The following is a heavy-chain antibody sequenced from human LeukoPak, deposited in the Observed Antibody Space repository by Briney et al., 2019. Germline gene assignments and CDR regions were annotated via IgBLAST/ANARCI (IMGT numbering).Heavy chain of an antibody. D-gene: IGHD3-10*01. CDR2: IYSGGST. Sequence: GGSLRLSCAASGFTFNNYPMHWVRQAPGKGLEWVSVIYSGGSTYYADSVKGRFTISRDNSKNTLYLQMNSLRAEDTAVYYCARYDGGSGPFDYWGQGTLVTVSS. CDR3: ARYDGGSGPFDY. J-gene: IGHJ4*02. V-gene: IGHV3-66*01. CDR1: GFTFNNYP.